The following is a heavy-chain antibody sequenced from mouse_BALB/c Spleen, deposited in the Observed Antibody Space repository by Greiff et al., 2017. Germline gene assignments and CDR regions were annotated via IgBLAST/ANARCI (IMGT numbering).Heavy chain of an antibody. CDR1: GFTFSSYA. V-gene: IGHV5-12-1*01. J-gene: IGHJ4*01. Sequence: DVMLVESGGGLVKPGGSLKLSCAASGFTFSSYAMSWVRQTPEKRLEWVASISSGGGSTYYPDTVKGRFTISRDNAKNTLYLQMSSLKSEDTAMYYCARQGNYGLYYAMDYWGQGTSVTVSS. CDR3: ARQGNYGLYYAMDY. D-gene: IGHD2-1*01. CDR2: ISSGGGST.